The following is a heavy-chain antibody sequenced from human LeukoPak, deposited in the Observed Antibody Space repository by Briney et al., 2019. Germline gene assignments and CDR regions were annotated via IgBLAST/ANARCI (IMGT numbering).Heavy chain of an antibody. D-gene: IGHD3-16*01. CDR1: GFTFNIYA. V-gene: IGHV3-23*01. CDR2: ISGNGINT. Sequence: QTGGSLRLSCATSGFTFNIYAMNWVRQAPGKGLEWVSIISGNGINTYYADSVKSRFTISRDDSKNTLYLQMNSLRVDDTAIYYCARGVSDWGQGTLVTVAS. CDR3: ARGVSD. J-gene: IGHJ4*02.